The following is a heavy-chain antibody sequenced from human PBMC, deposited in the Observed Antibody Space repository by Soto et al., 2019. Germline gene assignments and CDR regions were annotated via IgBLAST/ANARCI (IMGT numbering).Heavy chain of an antibody. J-gene: IGHJ5*02. CDR1: RFTSSGYW. CDR2: IHQDGSEK. CDR3: ARDYSNPRGRFDP. V-gene: IGHV3-7*01. D-gene: IGHD4-4*01. Sequence: LRLSCAASRFTSSGYWMTWVRQAPGKGLEWVANIHQDGSEKYYVDSVKGRFTISRDNAKDSLYLERNSLRAEDTAIYYCARDYSNPRGRFDPWGQGTLVTVSS.